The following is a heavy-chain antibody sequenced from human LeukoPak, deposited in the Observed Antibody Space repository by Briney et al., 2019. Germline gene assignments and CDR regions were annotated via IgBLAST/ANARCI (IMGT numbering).Heavy chain of an antibody. CDR3: ARRGPASDYYYKGGFDI. Sequence: GGSLRLSCAASGLSFRDYAMSWVRQAPGKGLEWVSVISHNGDTTRYADSVKGRLTISRDNSKSTLYLQMNSLRADDTAEYYCARRGPASDYYYKGGFDIWGQGTMVTVSS. D-gene: IGHD3-22*01. CDR1: GLSFRDYA. V-gene: IGHV3-23*01. J-gene: IGHJ3*02. CDR2: ISHNGDTT.